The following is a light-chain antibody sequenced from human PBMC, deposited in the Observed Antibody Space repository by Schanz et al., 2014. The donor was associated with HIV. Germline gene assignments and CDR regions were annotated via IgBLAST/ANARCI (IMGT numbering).Light chain of an antibody. CDR1: SSDIGGYNY. CDR3: NSYTSSSTWV. V-gene: IGLV2-14*03. J-gene: IGLJ3*02. CDR2: DVS. Sequence: QSVLNQPASVSGSPGQSITISCTGTSSDIGGYNYVSWYQQHPGTAPKLMIYDVSNRPSGVSSRFSASKSGNTASLTISGLQAEDEADYYCNSYTSSSTWVFGGGTKVTVL.